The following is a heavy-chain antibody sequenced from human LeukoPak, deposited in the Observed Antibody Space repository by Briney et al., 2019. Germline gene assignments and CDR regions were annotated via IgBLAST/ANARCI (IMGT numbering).Heavy chain of an antibody. CDR1: GGPIYSYY. D-gene: IGHD3-22*01. CDR3: ARLKFYDSTGYSPGHYMDV. V-gene: IGHV4-4*07. CDR2: LYPGVST. J-gene: IGHJ6*03. Sequence: PSETLSLTCTVPGGPIYSYYWSWIRQTAGKGLEWIGRLYPGVSTDYNPSLKSRVTMSVDTSKKQFALKLSAVTAADTAAYYCARLKFYDSTGYSPGHYMDVWGKATTVRVSS.